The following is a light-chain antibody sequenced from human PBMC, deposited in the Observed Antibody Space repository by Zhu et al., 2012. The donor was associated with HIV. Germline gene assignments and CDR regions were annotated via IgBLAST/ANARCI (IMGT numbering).Light chain of an antibody. V-gene: IGKV1-27*01. J-gene: IGKJ4*01. CDR2: AAS. Sequence: DIQMTQSPPSLSASVGGRVTITCRASQNIDNFLAWYQQKPGKVPILLIFAASTLQPGVPSRFSGTRSGTDFTLAISSLQPEDVATYYCQNYSTAPGFGGGPRWRSN. CDR3: QNYSTAPG. CDR1: QNIDNF.